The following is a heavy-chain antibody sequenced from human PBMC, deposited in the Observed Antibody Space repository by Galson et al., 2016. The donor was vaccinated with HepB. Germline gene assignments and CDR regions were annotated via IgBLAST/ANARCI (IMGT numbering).Heavy chain of an antibody. CDR1: SGSIGNYY. J-gene: IGHJ6*04. V-gene: IGHV4-4*07. CDR2: IYTTGKT. CDR3: ARGSGKLRPVDYYYYGMDV. D-gene: IGHD3-10*01. Sequence: SETLSLTCTVSSGSIGNYYWSWIRQPAGRGLEWIGHIYTTGKTRNNPSLNSRVTMSVDTSKNQFSLKLSSVTAADTAVYYCARGSGKLRPVDYYYYGMDVWGKGTTVTVSS.